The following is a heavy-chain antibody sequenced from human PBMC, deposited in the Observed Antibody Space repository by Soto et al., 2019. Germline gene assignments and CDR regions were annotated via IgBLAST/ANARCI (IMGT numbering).Heavy chain of an antibody. CDR1: GYTFTSYG. D-gene: IGHD2-15*01. CDR3: AGLGYCSGGSRRSDWFDP. CDR2: ISAYNGNT. Sequence: ASVKVSCKASGYTFTSYGISWVRQAPGQGLEWMGWISAYNGNTNYAQKLQGRVTMTTDTSTSTAYMELRSLRSDDTAVYYCAGLGYCSGGSRRSDWFDPWGQGTLVTVSS. V-gene: IGHV1-18*01. J-gene: IGHJ5*02.